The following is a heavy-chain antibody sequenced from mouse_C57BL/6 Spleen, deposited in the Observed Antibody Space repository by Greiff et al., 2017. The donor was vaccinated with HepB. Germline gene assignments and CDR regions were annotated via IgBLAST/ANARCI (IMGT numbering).Heavy chain of an antibody. CDR2: ISDGGSYT. CDR1: GFTFSSYA. Sequence: EVKLMESGGGLVKPGGSLKLSCAASGFTFSSYAMSWVRQTPEKRLEWVATISDGGSYTYYPDNVKGRFTISRDNAKNNLYLQMSHLKSEDTAMYYGEREAYGNYEGAMDSGGQGTSVTVSS. D-gene: IGHD2-1*01. CDR3: EREAYGNYEGAMDS. V-gene: IGHV5-4*01. J-gene: IGHJ4*01.